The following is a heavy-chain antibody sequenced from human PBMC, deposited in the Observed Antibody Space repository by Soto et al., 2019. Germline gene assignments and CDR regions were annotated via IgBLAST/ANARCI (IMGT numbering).Heavy chain of an antibody. V-gene: IGHV1-18*01. Sequence: GASVKVSCKASGYSFTTSGITWVRQAPGQGLEWMGWISTYNGNTNYAQKLQDRVTLTTDTSTSTAYMELRSLRSDDTAVYYCARELEPGPADIWGQGTMVTVSS. J-gene: IGHJ3*02. CDR1: GYSFTTSG. CDR3: ARELEPGPADI. D-gene: IGHD3-3*01. CDR2: ISTYNGNT.